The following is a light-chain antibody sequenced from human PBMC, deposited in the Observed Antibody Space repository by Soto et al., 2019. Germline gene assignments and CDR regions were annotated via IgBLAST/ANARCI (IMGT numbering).Light chain of an antibody. V-gene: IGKV3-20*01. J-gene: IGKJ4*01. Sequence: EIVLTQSPDTLSLSPGERATLSCRASQSVSRNYLAWYQQKPGQAPRLLIYDASSRATGIPDRFSGSGSGADFTLTINRLEPEDFAVYFCQQYGRTPLTFGGGTKVEIK. CDR1: QSVSRNY. CDR3: QQYGRTPLT. CDR2: DAS.